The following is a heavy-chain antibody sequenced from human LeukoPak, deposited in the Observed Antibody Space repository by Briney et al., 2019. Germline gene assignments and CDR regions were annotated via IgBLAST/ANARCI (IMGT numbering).Heavy chain of an antibody. CDR2: ISSNGGST. V-gene: IGHV3-64*01. Sequence: GGSLRLSCAASGFPFSSYAMHWVRQAPGKGLEYVSAISSNGGSTSYANSVKGRFTISRDNSKNMLYLQMGSLRAEDMAVYYCARSSIVVVSILDYWGQGTLVTVSS. J-gene: IGHJ4*02. D-gene: IGHD2-2*01. CDR3: ARSSIVVVSILDY. CDR1: GFPFSSYA.